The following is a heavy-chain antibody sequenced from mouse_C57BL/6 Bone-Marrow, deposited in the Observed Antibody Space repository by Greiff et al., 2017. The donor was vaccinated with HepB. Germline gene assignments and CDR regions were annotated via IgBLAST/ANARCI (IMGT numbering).Heavy chain of an antibody. CDR2: ISDGGSYT. V-gene: IGHV5-4*03. Sequence: EVKLMESGGGLVKPGGSLKLSCAASGFTFSSYAMSWVRQTPEKRLEWVATISDGGSYTYYPDNVKGRFTISRDNAKNNLYLQMSHLMSEDTAMYYCGRGSPGRYAMDYWGQGTSVTVSS. CDR3: GRGSPGRYAMDY. CDR1: GFTFSSYA. J-gene: IGHJ4*01. D-gene: IGHD1-1*01.